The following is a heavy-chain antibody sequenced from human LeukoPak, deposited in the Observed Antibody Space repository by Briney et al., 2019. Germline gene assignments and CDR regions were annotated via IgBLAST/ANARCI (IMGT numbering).Heavy chain of an antibody. D-gene: IGHD6-13*01. V-gene: IGHV1-8*01. CDR1: GHTFTSYD. J-gene: IGHJ4*02. Sequence: ASVKVSCKASGHTFTSYDINWVRQATGQGLEWMGWMNPNSGNTGYAQKFQGRVTMTRNTSISTAYMELSSLRSEDTAVYYCARAASYCSSGKTRKNYYFDYWGQGTLVTVSS. CDR2: MNPNSGNT. CDR3: ARAASYCSSGKTRKNYYFDY.